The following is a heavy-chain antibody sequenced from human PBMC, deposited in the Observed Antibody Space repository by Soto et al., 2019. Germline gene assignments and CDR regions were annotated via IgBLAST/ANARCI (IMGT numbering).Heavy chain of an antibody. CDR1: GGSISSGGYS. D-gene: IGHD3-9*01. CDR3: ARGGAYYDILTGSNWLDP. J-gene: IGHJ5*02. Sequence: PSETLSLTCAVSGGSISSGGYSWSWIRQPPGKGLEWIGYIYHSGSTYYNPSLKSRVTISVDRSKNQFSLKLSSVTAADTAVYYCARGGAYYDILTGSNWLDPWGQGTLVTVSS. CDR2: IYHSGST. V-gene: IGHV4-30-2*01.